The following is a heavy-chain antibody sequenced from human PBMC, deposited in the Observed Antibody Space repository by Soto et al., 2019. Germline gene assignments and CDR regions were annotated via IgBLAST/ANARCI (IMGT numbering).Heavy chain of an antibody. J-gene: IGHJ4*02. D-gene: IGHD2-21*01. Sequence: EEQLFESGGGLAQPGGSLRLSCAASGFTFRGYAMSWVRQAPGKGPEWVSCISGSGDSTYHAKSVKGRFILSRDNSKNTLYLEINSLRAEDTAVYYCAKAYGASHSPFDCWGQGTLVAVSS. CDR2: ISGSGDST. CDR1: GFTFRGYA. CDR3: AKAYGASHSPFDC. V-gene: IGHV3-23*01.